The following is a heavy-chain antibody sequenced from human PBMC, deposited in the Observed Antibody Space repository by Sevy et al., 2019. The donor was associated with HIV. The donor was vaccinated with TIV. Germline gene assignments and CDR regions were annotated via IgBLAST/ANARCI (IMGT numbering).Heavy chain of an antibody. CDR2: MSYSGST. Sequence: SETLSLTCTVSGASINNYYWSWIRQPPGKGLEWIGYMSYSGSTNYTPSLKSRVTLSIDTSKNQFSLKLSSVIAADTAVYYYAREEPEYSYGYDYWGQGTLVTVSS. CDR1: GASINNYY. CDR3: AREEPEYSYGYDY. V-gene: IGHV4-59*13. D-gene: IGHD5-18*01. J-gene: IGHJ4*02.